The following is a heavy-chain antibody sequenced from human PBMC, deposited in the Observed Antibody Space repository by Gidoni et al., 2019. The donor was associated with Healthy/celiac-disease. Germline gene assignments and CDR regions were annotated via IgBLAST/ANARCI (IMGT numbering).Heavy chain of an antibody. CDR2: IFSNDEK. J-gene: IGHJ4*02. V-gene: IGHV2-26*01. CDR3: ARIGPNDDSGSYYFDY. D-gene: IGHD1-26*01. CDR1: GFSLRNARMG. Sequence: QVTLKESGPVLVKPTETLTLTCTVSGFSLRNARMGVSWIRQPPGKALEWLAHIFSNDEKSYSTSLKSRLPISKDTSKSQVVLTMTNMDPVDTATYYCARIGPNDDSGSYYFDYWGQGTLVTVSS.